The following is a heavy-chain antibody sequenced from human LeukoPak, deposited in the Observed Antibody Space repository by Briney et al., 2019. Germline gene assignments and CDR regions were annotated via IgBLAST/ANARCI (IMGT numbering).Heavy chain of an antibody. V-gene: IGHV1-69*05. J-gene: IGHJ6*03. D-gene: IGHD6-19*01. CDR3: ARDGYSSGWSYYYYMDV. Sequence: ASVKVSCKASGGTFSSYAISWVRQAPGQGLEWMGGIIPIFGTANYAQKFQGRVTITTDESTSTAYMELSSLRSEDTAVYYCARDGYSSGWSYYYYMDVWGKGTTVTVSS. CDR2: IIPIFGTA. CDR1: GGTFSSYA.